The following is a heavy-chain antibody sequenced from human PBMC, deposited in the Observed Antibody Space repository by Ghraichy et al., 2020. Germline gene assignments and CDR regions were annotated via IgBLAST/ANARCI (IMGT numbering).Heavy chain of an antibody. CDR1: NFSISSGYY. Sequence: SETLSLTCVVSNFSISSGYYWGWIRQPPGKGLEWIGGVYHSGATYYNPSLKSRVTISVDTSKNQFSLKLTSVTAADTAVYYCVRDGTGTVVGPTNFDFWGQGILVTVSS. V-gene: IGHV4-38-2*02. J-gene: IGHJ4*02. CDR2: VYHSGAT. D-gene: IGHD1-1*01. CDR3: VRDGTGTVVGPTNFDF.